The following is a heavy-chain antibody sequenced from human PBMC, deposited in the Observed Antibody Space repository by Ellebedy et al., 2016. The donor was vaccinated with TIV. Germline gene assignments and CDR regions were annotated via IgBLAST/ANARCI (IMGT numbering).Heavy chain of an antibody. V-gene: IGHV3-9*01. CDR1: GFTYHNYA. CDR3: AKDYSSVSYYYMDV. CDR2: ITWSGGSI. J-gene: IGHJ6*03. D-gene: IGHD2-21*01. Sequence: SLKISCAASGFTYHNYAMHWVRQAPGKGLEWVSSITWSGGSIDQADSVEGRFTISRDNGKNSLYLQMNSLRPEDTALYYCAKDYSSVSYYYMDVWGKGTTVIVSS.